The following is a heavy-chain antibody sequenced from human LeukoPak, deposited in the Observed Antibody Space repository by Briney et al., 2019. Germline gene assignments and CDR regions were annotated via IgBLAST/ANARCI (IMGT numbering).Heavy chain of an antibody. CDR3: ARLSTMIVVVTREDYFDY. V-gene: IGHV5-51*01. D-gene: IGHD3-22*01. CDR2: IYPGDSDT. J-gene: IGHJ4*02. Sequence: GESLKISCQSSGYTFTSYWIGWVRQMPGKGLQWMGIIYPGDSDTRYSPSFQGQVTISADKSISTAYLQWSSLKASDTAMYYCARLSTMIVVVTREDYFDYWGQGTLVTVSS. CDR1: GYTFTSYW.